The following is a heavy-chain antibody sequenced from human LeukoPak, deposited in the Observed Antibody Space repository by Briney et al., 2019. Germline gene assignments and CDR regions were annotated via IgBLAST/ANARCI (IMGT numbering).Heavy chain of an antibody. CDR1: GLTFSSYA. CDR2: ISGSGGST. J-gene: IGHJ4*02. CDR3: ARDLPFYNLNYWLDY. D-gene: IGHD1-7*01. Sequence: GGSLRLSCAASGLTFSSYAMSWVRQAPGKGLEWVSAISGSGGSTYYADSVKGRFTISRDNSKNTLYLQMNSLRAEDTAVYYCARDLPFYNLNYWLDYWGQGTLVTVSS. V-gene: IGHV3-23*01.